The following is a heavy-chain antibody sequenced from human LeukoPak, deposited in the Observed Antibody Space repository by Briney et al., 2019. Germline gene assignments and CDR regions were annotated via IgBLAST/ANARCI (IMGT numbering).Heavy chain of an antibody. D-gene: IGHD7-27*01. Sequence: GGSLRLSCAASGFTFSIYSMNWVRRAPGKGLEWVSSISTSSSYIYYADSVEGRFTISRDNAKNSLYLQMNSLRAEDTAVYYCASELGTGGYWGQGTLVTVSS. CDR1: GFTFSIYS. CDR2: ISTSSSYI. J-gene: IGHJ4*02. V-gene: IGHV3-21*01. CDR3: ASELGTGGY.